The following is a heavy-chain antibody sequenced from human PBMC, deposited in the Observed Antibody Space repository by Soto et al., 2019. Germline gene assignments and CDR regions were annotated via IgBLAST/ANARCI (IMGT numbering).Heavy chain of an antibody. CDR1: GGSISSYY. CDR3: ARSHCSGGTCHWGYFDY. D-gene: IGHD2-15*01. V-gene: IGHV4-59*08. CDR2: ISYSGST. J-gene: IGHJ4*02. Sequence: SETLSLTCTVSGGSISSYYWSWIRQPPGKGLEYIGYISYSGSTNYNPSLKSRVTISVDTSKNQFSLNLSSVTAADTAVYYCARSHCSGGTCHWGYFDYWGQGTLVTVSS.